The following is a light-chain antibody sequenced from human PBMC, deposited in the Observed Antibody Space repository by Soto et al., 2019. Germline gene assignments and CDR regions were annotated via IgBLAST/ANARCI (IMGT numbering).Light chain of an antibody. J-gene: IGLJ2*01. CDR2: GDD. CDR1: SSNIGAGFA. V-gene: IGLV1-40*01. Sequence: QAVVTQPPAVSGAPGQRVTISCTGSSSNIGAGFAVHWYQQLAGRAPTLLIFGDDNRPSGVPHRFSGSKSGTSASLAITGLQTEDEAVYYCQSYDSSLSAVIFGGGTKVTVL. CDR3: QSYDSSLSAVI.